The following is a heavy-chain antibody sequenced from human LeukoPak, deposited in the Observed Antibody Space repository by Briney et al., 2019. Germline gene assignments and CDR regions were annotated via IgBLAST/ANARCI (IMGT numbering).Heavy chain of an antibody. CDR2: IWYDGSNK. D-gene: IGHD1-26*01. Sequence: MSLRLSCAASGFTFSSYGMHWVRQAPGKGLEWVAVIWYDGSNKYYADSVKGRFTISRDNSKNTLYLQMNSLRAEDTAVYYCARDPLGWELLGLYYYYGMDVWGQGTTVTVSS. CDR1: GFTFSSYG. V-gene: IGHV3-33*08. J-gene: IGHJ6*02. CDR3: ARDPLGWELLGLYYYYGMDV.